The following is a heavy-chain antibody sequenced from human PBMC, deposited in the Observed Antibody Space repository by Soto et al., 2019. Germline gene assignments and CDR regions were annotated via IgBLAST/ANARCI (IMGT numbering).Heavy chain of an antibody. CDR3: TIVRVADSALDH. CDR2: MSYEGSDT. V-gene: IGHV3-30*02. CDR1: GFIFSNNG. D-gene: IGHD3-10*02. Sequence: GGSLRLSCVGSGFIFSNNGMHWVRQTPGKGLAWVAFMSYEGSDTFYADSVKGRFTISRDISKYTLFLHMSNLRAEDTAMYYCTIVRVADSALDHWGQGTLVTVSS. J-gene: IGHJ4*02.